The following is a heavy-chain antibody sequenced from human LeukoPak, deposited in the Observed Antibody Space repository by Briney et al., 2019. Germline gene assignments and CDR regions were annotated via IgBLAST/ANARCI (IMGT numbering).Heavy chain of an antibody. V-gene: IGHV3-21*01. J-gene: IGHJ6*04. CDR2: ISSSSSYI. CDR3: ASGGYCSSTSCYEPYSYYGMDV. Sequence: PGGSLRLSCAASGFTFSSYSMNWVRQAPGKGLEWVSSISSSSSYIYYADSVKGRFTISRDNAKNSLYLQMNSLRAEDTAVYYCASGGYCSSTSCYEPYSYYGMDVWGKGTTVTVSP. CDR1: GFTFSSYS. D-gene: IGHD2-2*01.